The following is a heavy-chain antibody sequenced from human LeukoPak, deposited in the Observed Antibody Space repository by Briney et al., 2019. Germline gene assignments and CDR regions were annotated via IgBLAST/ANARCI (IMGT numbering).Heavy chain of an antibody. Sequence: SETLSLTCTVSGYSISSGYYGGWIRQPPGKGLEWIGSIYHSGSTYYNPSLKSRVTISVDTSKNQFSLKLSSVTAADTAVYYCARDRSYCSGGSCSYYFDYWGQGTLVTVSS. CDR3: ARDRSYCSGGSCSYYFDY. J-gene: IGHJ4*02. V-gene: IGHV4-38-2*02. CDR1: GYSISSGYY. CDR2: IYHSGST. D-gene: IGHD2-15*01.